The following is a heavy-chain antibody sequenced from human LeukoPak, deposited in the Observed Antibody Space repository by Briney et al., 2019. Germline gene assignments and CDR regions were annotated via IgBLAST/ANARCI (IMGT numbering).Heavy chain of an antibody. Sequence: GASVKVSCKASGYTFTSYGISWVRQAPGQGLEWMGWISAYNGNTNYAQKLQGRVTMTTDTSTSTAYMELRSLRSDDTAVYYCARGWDYDFWGGLPYYMDVWGKGTTVTVSS. CDR1: GYTFTSYG. CDR2: ISAYNGNT. J-gene: IGHJ6*03. V-gene: IGHV1-18*01. CDR3: ARGWDYDFWGGLPYYMDV. D-gene: IGHD3-3*01.